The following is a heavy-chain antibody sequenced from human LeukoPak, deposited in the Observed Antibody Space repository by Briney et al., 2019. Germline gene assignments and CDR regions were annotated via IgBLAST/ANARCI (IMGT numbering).Heavy chain of an antibody. J-gene: IGHJ3*02. CDR3: ARDLYDYGDYFDAFDI. Sequence: SETLSLTCTVSGGSISSYYWSWVRQPPGKGLEWIGYIYYSGSTNYNPSLKSRVTISVDTSKNQFSLKLSSVTAADTAVYYCARDLYDYGDYFDAFDIWGQGTMVTVSS. D-gene: IGHD4-17*01. CDR2: IYYSGST. CDR1: GGSISSYY. V-gene: IGHV4-59*01.